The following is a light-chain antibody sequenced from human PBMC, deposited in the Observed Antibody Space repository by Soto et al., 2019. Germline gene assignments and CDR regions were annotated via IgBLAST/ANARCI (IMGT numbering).Light chain of an antibody. CDR3: QQRSNWPLLT. V-gene: IGKV3-11*01. Sequence: EIVLTQSPVTLSLSPGDSATLSCRASQSVSSYLSWYKQKPDQRPRLLVYNTYKSPTCIPARFSGSGSGTDFTLTITSLEPEDFAVYYCQQRSNWPLLTFGPGTKVDI. CDR2: NTY. CDR1: QSVSSY. J-gene: IGKJ3*01.